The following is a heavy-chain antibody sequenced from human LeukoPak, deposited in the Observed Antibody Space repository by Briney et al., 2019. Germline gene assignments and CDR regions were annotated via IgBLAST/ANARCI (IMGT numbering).Heavy chain of an antibody. D-gene: IGHD4-17*01. J-gene: IGHJ4*02. CDR2: INHSGST. V-gene: IGHV4-34*01. Sequence: SETLSLTCAVYGGSFSGYYWSWIRQPPGKGLEWIGEINHSGSTNYNPSLKSRVTISVDTSKNQFSLKLSSVTAADTAVYYCARVSTVTTSFDFDYRGQGTLVTVSS. CDR1: GGSFSGYY. CDR3: ARVSTVTTSFDFDY.